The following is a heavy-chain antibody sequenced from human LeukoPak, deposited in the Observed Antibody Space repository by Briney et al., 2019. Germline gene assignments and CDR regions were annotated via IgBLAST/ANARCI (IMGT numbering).Heavy chain of an antibody. CDR2: IYHSGST. J-gene: IGHJ4*02. D-gene: IGHD4-11*01. Sequence: SETLSLTCTVSGGSISSGGYYWSWIRQPPGKGLEWIGYIYHSGSTYYNPSLKSRVTISVDRSKNQFSLKLSSVTAADTAVYCCARHAGAYTYFDYWGQETLVTVSS. CDR1: GGSISSGGYY. CDR3: ARHAGAYTYFDY. V-gene: IGHV4-30-2*01.